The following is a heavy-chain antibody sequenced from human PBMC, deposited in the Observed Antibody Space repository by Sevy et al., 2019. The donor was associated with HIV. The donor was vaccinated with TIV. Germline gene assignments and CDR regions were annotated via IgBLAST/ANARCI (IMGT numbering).Heavy chain of an antibody. D-gene: IGHD1-1*01. Sequence: GGSLRLSCAASGLTFNTYWMSWVRQSPEKGLEWVANINLDGSEKFYGDSVKGRFTVSRDNTKNLLFLQMNSLRGEDTAMYFCARNNAGGNPWVHWGQGTLVTVSS. V-gene: IGHV3-7*01. J-gene: IGHJ4*02. CDR2: INLDGSEK. CDR1: GLTFNTYW. CDR3: ARNNAGGNPWVH.